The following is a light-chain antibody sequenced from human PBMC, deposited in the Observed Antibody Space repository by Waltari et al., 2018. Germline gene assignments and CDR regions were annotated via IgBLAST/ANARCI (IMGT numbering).Light chain of an antibody. CDR3: MQATQWPLT. CDR1: QSLVHSDGKIY. CDR2: NSX. J-gene: IGKJ1*01. Sequence: DVVMTQSPLSLAVTLGQPASISCRSSQSLVHSDGKIYLNWFQQRPGQSPKRLIYNSXXRDXXVPXXXSGXGSGTDFTLKISRVEAEDVGVYYCMQATQWPLTFGQGTKVEIK. V-gene: IGKV2-30*02.